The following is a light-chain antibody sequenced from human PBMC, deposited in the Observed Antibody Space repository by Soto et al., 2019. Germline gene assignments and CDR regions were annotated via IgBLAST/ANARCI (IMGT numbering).Light chain of an antibody. J-gene: IGLJ2*01. V-gene: IGLV1-44*01. Sequence: QSVLTQPPSASGTPGQRVTISCSGSSSNIGTNAVTWYQHLPGTAPKLLIYGQNHRHEGVPDRFSGSKSGTSASLAISGLQSEDEADYYCAVCDDSLAGRVFGGGTKVTVL. CDR1: SSNIGTNA. CDR2: GQN. CDR3: AVCDDSLAGRV.